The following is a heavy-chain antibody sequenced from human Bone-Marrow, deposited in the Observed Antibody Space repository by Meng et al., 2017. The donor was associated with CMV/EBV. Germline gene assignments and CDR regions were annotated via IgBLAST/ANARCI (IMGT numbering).Heavy chain of an antibody. CDR3: ASRGRYCSSTSCYRPYYYYGMDV. D-gene: IGHD2-2*02. CDR1: GGTFSSYA. J-gene: IGHJ6*02. CDR2: IIPIFGTA. Sequence: SVKVSCKASGGTFSSYAISWVRQAPGQGLEWMGGIIPIFGTANYAQKFQGRVTITTDESTSTAYMELSSLRSEDTAVYYCASRGRYCSSTSCYRPYYYYGMDVWGQGTTVTVSS. V-gene: IGHV1-69*05.